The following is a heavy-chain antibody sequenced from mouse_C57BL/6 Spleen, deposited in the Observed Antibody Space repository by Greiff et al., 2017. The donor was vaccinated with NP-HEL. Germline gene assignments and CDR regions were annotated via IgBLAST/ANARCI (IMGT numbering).Heavy chain of an antibody. Sequence: EVQLQQSGPELVKPGASVKIPCKASGYTFTDYNMDWVKQSHGKSLEWIGDINPNNGGTIYNQKFKGKATLTVDKSSSTAYMELRSLTSEDTAVYYCARVWVLYSGSSYYFDYWGQGTTLTVSS. V-gene: IGHV1-18*01. CDR2: INPNNGGT. J-gene: IGHJ2*01. D-gene: IGHD1-1*01. CDR3: ARVWVLYSGSSYYFDY. CDR1: GYTFTDYN.